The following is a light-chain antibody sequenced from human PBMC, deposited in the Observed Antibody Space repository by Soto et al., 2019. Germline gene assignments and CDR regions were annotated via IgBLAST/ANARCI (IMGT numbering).Light chain of an antibody. CDR3: QQYGSPLT. J-gene: IGKJ4*01. Sequence: EIVMTQSPATLSVSPGERATLACRASQSVSSNLAWYQQKPGQAPRLLIYGASSRATGIPDRFSGSGSGTDFTLTISRLEPEDFAVYYCQQYGSPLTFGGGTKVDIK. CDR2: GAS. CDR1: QSVSSN. V-gene: IGKV3-20*01.